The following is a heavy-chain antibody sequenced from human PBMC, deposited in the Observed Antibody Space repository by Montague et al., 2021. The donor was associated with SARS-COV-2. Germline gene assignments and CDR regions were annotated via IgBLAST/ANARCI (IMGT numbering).Heavy chain of an antibody. CDR1: GGSFSGYY. CDR3: ARVRAVPAAMRIFSLGRSYYGMDF. V-gene: IGHV4-34*01. Sequence: SETLSLTCAVYGGSFSGYYWSWIRQPPGKGLEWIGEINHSGSTNYNPSLKSRVTILVDTSNSQFSLKLSSVTAADTAVYYCARVRAVPAAMRIFSLGRSYYGMDFWGQGTTVTVSS. CDR2: INHSGST. D-gene: IGHD2-2*01. J-gene: IGHJ6*02.